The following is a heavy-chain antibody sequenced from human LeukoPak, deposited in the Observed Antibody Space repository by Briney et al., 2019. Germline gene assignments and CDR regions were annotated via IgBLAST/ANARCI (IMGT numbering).Heavy chain of an antibody. J-gene: IGHJ2*01. Sequence: SETLSLTCAVYGGSFSGYYWSWIRQPPGKGLEWIGEINHSGSTNYNPSLKSRVTISVDTSKNQFSLNLNSVTAADTAFYYCARHDTYFGEPEGTYWYFDFWGRGTLVTVSS. CDR2: INHSGST. CDR3: ARHDTYFGEPEGTYWYFDF. V-gene: IGHV4-34*01. CDR1: GGSFSGYY. D-gene: IGHD4-17*01.